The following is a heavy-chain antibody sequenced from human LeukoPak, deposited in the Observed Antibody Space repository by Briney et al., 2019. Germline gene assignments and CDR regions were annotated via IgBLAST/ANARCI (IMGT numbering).Heavy chain of an antibody. D-gene: IGHD2-21*02. J-gene: IGHJ5*02. CDR1: GFTFSSYG. Sequence: PGRSLRLSCAASGFTFSSYGMHWVRQAPGKGLEWVAVIWYDGSNKYYADSVKGRFTISRDNSENTLYLQMNSLRAEDTAVYYCARELIRVVTAIKYNWFDPWGQGTLVTVSS. V-gene: IGHV3-33*01. CDR3: ARELIRVVTAIKYNWFDP. CDR2: IWYDGSNK.